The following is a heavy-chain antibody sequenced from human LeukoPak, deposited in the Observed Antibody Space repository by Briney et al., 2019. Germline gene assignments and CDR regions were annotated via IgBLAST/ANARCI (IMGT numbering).Heavy chain of an antibody. V-gene: IGHV1-18*01. J-gene: IGHJ6*03. Sequence: ASVKVSCKASGYTFTSYGISWVRQAPGQGLEWMGWISAYNGNTNYAQKLQGRVTMTTDTSTSTAYMELRSLRSDDTAVYYCARRSYYYGSGSSVYYYMDVWGKGTTVTVSS. CDR3: ARRSYYYGSGSSVYYYMDV. D-gene: IGHD3-10*01. CDR1: GYTFTSYG. CDR2: ISAYNGNT.